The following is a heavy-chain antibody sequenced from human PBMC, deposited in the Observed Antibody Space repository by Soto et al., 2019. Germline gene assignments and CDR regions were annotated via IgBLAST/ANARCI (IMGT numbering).Heavy chain of an antibody. Sequence: ELQLVESGGGWVQPGGSLRLSCAASGFIFSDRYMDWVRQAPGKGLEWVGRSRVKAESYSAEYAASVKGRFTISRDESRNSLHLQMNSLKIEDTAVYYCVRGSRSFDLWGQGTMVTVSP. CDR3: VRGSRSFDL. CDR1: GFIFSDRY. J-gene: IGHJ3*01. CDR2: SRVKAESYSA. V-gene: IGHV3-72*01.